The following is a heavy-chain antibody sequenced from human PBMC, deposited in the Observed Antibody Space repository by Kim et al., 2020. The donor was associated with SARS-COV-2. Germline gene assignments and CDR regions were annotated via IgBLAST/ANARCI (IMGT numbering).Heavy chain of an antibody. D-gene: IGHD1-26*01. Sequence: PHSNPSLKVRVTISVATSKNQFSLKLSSVTAADTAVYYCASGYSGNFDYWGQGTLVTVSS. CDR2: P. CDR3: ASGYSGNFDY. J-gene: IGHJ4*02. V-gene: IGHV4-39*01.